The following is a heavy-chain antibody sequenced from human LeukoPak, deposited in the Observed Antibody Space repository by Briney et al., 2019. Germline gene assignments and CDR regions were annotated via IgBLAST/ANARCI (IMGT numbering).Heavy chain of an antibody. J-gene: IGHJ4*02. CDR2: ISGPGGAP. Sequence: GGSLRPSCAASGFTFSSYAMTWVRQALGKGLEWVSAISGPGGAPFYADSVKGRFTISRDNSNNMLYLQMNSLRADDTALYYCAINPGDYDDFDYWGQGTLVTVSS. CDR1: GFTFSSYA. V-gene: IGHV3-23*01. D-gene: IGHD4-17*01. CDR3: AINPGDYDDFDY.